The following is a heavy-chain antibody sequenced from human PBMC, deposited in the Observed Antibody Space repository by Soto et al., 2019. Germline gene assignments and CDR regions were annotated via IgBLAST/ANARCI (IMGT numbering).Heavy chain of an antibody. D-gene: IGHD4-17*01. CDR3: AKIPLGYGDHAWFDP. Sequence: GGSLRLSCAASGFTFSSYAMSWVRQAPGKGLEWVSAISGSGGSTYYADSVKGRFTISRDNSKNTLYLQMNGLRAEDTAVYYCAKIPLGYGDHAWFDPWGQGTLVTVSS. CDR1: GFTFSSYA. CDR2: ISGSGGST. V-gene: IGHV3-23*01. J-gene: IGHJ5*02.